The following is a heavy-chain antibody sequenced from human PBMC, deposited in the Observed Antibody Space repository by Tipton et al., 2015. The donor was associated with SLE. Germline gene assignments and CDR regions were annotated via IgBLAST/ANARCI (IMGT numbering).Heavy chain of an antibody. D-gene: IGHD2-21*02. Sequence: SLRLSCAASGFTFSSYAMSWVRQAPGKGLEWVSVIYSGGSTYYADSVKGRFIISRDNSENTLYLQMNSLRAEDTAVYYCARLRGDPVYWGQGTLVVVSS. CDR1: GFTFSSYA. V-gene: IGHV3-66*01. CDR2: IYSGGST. J-gene: IGHJ4*02. CDR3: ARLRGDPVY.